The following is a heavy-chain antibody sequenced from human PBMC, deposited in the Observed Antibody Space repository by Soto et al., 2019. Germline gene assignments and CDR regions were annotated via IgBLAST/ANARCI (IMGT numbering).Heavy chain of an antibody. CDR1: GGSISSSAYY. Sequence: QLHLQESGPGLLKPSETLSLTCTVSGGSISSSAYYWGWIRQPPGKRLEWIASISYSGSTYYNPSLMSRATISVDTSKIQFSPPLRAMPAAETAVYSCARQVAVTYFAYWGPGTLVTVSS. CDR2: ISYSGST. CDR3: ARQVAVTYFAY. D-gene: IGHD2-15*01. J-gene: IGHJ4*02. V-gene: IGHV4-39*01.